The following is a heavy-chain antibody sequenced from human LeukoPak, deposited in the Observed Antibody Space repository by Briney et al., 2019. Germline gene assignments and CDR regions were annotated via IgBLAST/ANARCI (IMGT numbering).Heavy chain of an antibody. Sequence: ASVRVSCKASGYSFIAYFIYWVRQAPGQGLECMGWINPDSGDTNYAQKFKGRVTMTRDTSTSTAYMELRSLRSDDTAVYYCARLGGVRSGSYLDYWGQGTLVTVSS. D-gene: IGHD3-10*01. V-gene: IGHV1-2*02. CDR3: ARLGGVRSGSYLDY. J-gene: IGHJ4*02. CDR2: INPDSGDT. CDR1: GYSFIAYF.